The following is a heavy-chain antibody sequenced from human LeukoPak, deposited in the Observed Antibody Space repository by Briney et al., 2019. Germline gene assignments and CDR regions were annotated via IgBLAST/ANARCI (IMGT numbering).Heavy chain of an antibody. D-gene: IGHD3-10*01. V-gene: IGHV3-23*01. J-gene: IGHJ6*02. CDR1: GFTFSSYA. Sequence: GGSLRLSCAASGFTFSSYAMSWVRQAPGKGLEWVAAISGSGGSTYYADYVKGRFTISRDNSKNTLYLQMNSLRAEDTAVYYCAKDGQLWFGEFSVWGQGTTITVSS. CDR3: AKDGQLWFGEFSV. CDR2: ISGSGGST.